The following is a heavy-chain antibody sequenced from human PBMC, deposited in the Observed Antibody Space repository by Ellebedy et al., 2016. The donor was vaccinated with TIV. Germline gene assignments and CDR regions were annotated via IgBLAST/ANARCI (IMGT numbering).Heavy chain of an antibody. CDR2: INHSGST. CDR3: ARLCSSTSCTSYYYYGMDV. V-gene: IGHV4-39*01. CDR1: GGSISSSSYY. D-gene: IGHD2-2*01. J-gene: IGHJ6*02. Sequence: SETLSLTXTVSGGSISSSSYYWSWIRQPPGKGLERIGEINHSGSTNYNPSLKSRVTISVDTSKNQFSLKLSSVTAADTAVYYCARLCSSTSCTSYYYYGMDVWGQGTTVTVSS.